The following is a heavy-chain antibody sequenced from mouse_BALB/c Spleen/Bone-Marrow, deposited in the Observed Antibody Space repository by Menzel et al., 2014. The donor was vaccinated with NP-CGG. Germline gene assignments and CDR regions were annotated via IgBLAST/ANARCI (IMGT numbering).Heavy chain of an antibody. D-gene: IGHD1-1*01. CDR1: GFTFSDYY. CDR3: VLRWFAY. Sequence: EVKLMESGGGLVKPGGSLKLSCAASGFTFSDYYMYWVRQTPEKRLEWVATISDGGSYTYYPDSVKGRFTISRDNAKNNLYLQMSSLKSEDTAMYYCVLRWFAYWGQGTLGTVSA. V-gene: IGHV5-4*02. CDR2: ISDGGSYT. J-gene: IGHJ3*01.